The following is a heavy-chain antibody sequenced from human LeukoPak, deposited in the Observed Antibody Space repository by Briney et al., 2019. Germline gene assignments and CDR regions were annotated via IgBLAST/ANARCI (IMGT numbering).Heavy chain of an antibody. Sequence: SETLPLTCTLSAGSISSGCYFWSWRRPHPRKGVGMVGYIYYGGSTYYNPSLQSRVTISADTSKNPSSLKLSSVTAADPAVYSRASFSYYYDSSGYSHDAFDIWGQGTMVSVSS. V-gene: IGHV4-31*03. J-gene: IGHJ3*02. D-gene: IGHD3-22*01. CDR1: AGSISSGCYF. CDR3: ASFSYYYDSSGYSHDAFDI. CDR2: IYYGGST.